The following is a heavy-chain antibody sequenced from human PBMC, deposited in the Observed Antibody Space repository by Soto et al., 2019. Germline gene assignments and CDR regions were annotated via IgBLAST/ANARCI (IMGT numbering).Heavy chain of an antibody. CDR2: ISAYNT. CDR1: GYTFTTFG. D-gene: IGHD5-18*01. Sequence: ASVKVSCKASGYTFTTFGLTWVRQAPGQGLEWMGWISAYNTKYAQKFEGRVIMTTDTMTTDTSTSTFYMELKSLGYVDTAVYYCARVWDSYGWGGFDYWGQGTMVTVYS. V-gene: IGHV1-18*04. J-gene: IGHJ4*02. CDR3: ARVWDSYGWGGFDY.